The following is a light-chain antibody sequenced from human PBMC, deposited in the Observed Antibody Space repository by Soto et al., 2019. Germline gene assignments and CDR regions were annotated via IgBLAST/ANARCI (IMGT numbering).Light chain of an antibody. CDR2: XVX. V-gene: IGLV2-14*01. CDR3: SSYTSSRGV. J-gene: IGLJ3*02. CDR1: SSDVGGYNY. Sequence: QSVLTQPASVSGSPGQSITISCTGTSSDVGGYNYVSWYQQHPGKAPKLMIXXVXXXPSGVSNRFSGSKSGNTASLTISGXXXXXXXXYYCSSYTSSRGVFGGGTKLTVL.